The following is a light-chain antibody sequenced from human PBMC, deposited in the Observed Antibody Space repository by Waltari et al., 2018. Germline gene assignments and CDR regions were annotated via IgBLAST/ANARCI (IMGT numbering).Light chain of an antibody. CDR1: RSNIGNNY. CDR2: EDT. CDR3: GTWDSSLSGAV. J-gene: IGLJ7*01. Sequence: QSVLPPPPSVSAAPGQRVTISCSGGRSNIGNNYVSWYRQFPGTAPKLLIYEDTERPSGIAGRFSGSKSGTSATLDITGLQAGDEADYYCGTWDSSLSGAVFGGGTHLTVL. V-gene: IGLV1-51*02.